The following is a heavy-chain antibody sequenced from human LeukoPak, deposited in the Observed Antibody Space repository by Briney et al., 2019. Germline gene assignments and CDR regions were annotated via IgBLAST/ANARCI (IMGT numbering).Heavy chain of an antibody. J-gene: IGHJ4*02. CDR1: GYTFTSYD. CDR2: MNPNSGNT. Sequence: ASVKVSCKASGYTFTSYDINWVRQATGQGLGWMRWMNPNSGNTGHAQKFQGRVTITRNTSISTAYMELSSLRSEDTAVYYCARGQITMVRGVIRNYYFDYWGQGTLVTVSS. D-gene: IGHD3-10*01. V-gene: IGHV1-8*01. CDR3: ARGQITMVRGVIRNYYFDY.